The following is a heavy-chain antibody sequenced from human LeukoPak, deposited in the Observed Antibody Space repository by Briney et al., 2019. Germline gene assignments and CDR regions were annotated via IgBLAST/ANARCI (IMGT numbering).Heavy chain of an antibody. CDR2: INHSGST. CDR1: GGSFSGYY. J-gene: IGHJ4*02. CDR3: ARGLRPVAGTPKLGY. V-gene: IGHV4-34*01. Sequence: SETLSPICAVYGGSFSGYYWSWIRQPPGKGLEWIGEINHSGSTNYNPSLKSRVTISVDTSKNQFSLKLSSVTAADTAVYYCARGLRPVAGTPKLGYWGQGTLVTVSS. D-gene: IGHD6-19*01.